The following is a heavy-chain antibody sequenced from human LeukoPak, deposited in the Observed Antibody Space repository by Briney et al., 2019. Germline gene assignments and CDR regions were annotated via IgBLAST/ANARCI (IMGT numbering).Heavy chain of an antibody. CDR3: AKGVAAGGSYYYYYGMDV. V-gene: IGHV3-23*01. D-gene: IGHD1-26*01. Sequence: AISGSGGSTYYADSVKGRFTFSRDNSKNTLYLQMNSLRAEDTAVYYCAKGVAAGGSYYYYYGMDVWGQGTTVTVSS. J-gene: IGHJ6*02. CDR2: ISGSGGST.